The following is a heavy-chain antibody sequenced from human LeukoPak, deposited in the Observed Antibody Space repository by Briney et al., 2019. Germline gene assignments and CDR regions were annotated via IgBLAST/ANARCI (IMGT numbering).Heavy chain of an antibody. CDR2: IIPIFGTA. J-gene: IGHJ6*01. CDR3: ARGSITMVRGVILNYYYYGMDV. Sequence: AASVKVSCKASGGTFSSYAISWVRQAPGQGLEWMGGIIPIFGTANYAQKFQGRVTITADESTSTAYMELSSLRSEDAAVYYCARGSITMVRGVILNYYYYGMDVWGQGTTVTVSS. D-gene: IGHD3-10*01. V-gene: IGHV1-69*13. CDR1: GGTFSSYA.